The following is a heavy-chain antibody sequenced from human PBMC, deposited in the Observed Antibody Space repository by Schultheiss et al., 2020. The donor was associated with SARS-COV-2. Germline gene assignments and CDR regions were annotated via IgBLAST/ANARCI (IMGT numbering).Heavy chain of an antibody. V-gene: IGHV2-5*02. J-gene: IGHJ4*02. D-gene: IGHD3-10*01. CDR3: AHRGWFGELPH. CDR1: GFSLSTNGEG. CDR2: IYWDDDK. Sequence: SGPTLVKPTQTLTLTCTFSGFSLSTNGEGVGWIRQPPGKALEWLALIYWDDDKRYSPSLKSRLTITKDTSENQVVLTMTNVDPVDTATYYCAHRGWFGELPHWGQGTLVTVS.